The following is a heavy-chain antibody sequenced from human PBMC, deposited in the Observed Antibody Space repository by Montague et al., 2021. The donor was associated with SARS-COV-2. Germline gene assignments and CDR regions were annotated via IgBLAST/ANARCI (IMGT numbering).Heavy chain of an antibody. CDR1: GGSITTYY. J-gene: IGHJ5*01. Sequence: SETLSLTCSVSGGSITTYYWSWVRQPAGKGLEWIGRLSTSGSTNXNPSLKGRVTMSLDTSKNQVSLKLSSVTAADTAVYYCARDASSANSPANNWFDSWGQGTLVTVSS. D-gene: IGHD4/OR15-4a*01. V-gene: IGHV4-4*07. CDR3: ARDASSANSPANNWFDS. CDR2: LSTSGST.